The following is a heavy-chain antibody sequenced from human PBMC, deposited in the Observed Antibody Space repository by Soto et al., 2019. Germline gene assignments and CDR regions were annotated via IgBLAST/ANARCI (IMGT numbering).Heavy chain of an antibody. CDR1: GSIFTRYS. V-gene: IGHV3-21*06. Sequence: GLLSLSCAASGSIFTRYSMNWLRQAPGKGLEWVSSISSTTNYIYYGDSMKGRFTISRDNAKNSLYLEMNSLRAKDTSVYYCARESEDLTSNFDYWGQGTLVTVSS. CDR2: ISSTTNYI. J-gene: IGHJ4*02. CDR3: ARESEDLTSNFDY.